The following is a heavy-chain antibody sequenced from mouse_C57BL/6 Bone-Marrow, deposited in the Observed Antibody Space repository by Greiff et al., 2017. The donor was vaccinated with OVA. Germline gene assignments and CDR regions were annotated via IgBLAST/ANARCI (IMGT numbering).Heavy chain of an antibody. CDR1: GYTFTDYY. J-gene: IGHJ1*03. D-gene: IGHD1-1*01. CDR3: AREGFYYGSSYWYFDV. V-gene: IGHV1-26*01. Sequence: EVQLQQSGPELVKPGASVKISCKASGYTFTDYYLNWVKQSHGKSLEWIGYINPNNGGTSYNQKFKGKATLTVDKSASTAYMELRSLTSEDSAVYYCAREGFYYGSSYWYFDVWGTGTTVTVSS. CDR2: INPNNGGT.